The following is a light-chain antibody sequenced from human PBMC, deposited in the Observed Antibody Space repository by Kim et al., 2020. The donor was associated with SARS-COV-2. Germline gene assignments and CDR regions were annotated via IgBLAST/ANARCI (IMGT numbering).Light chain of an antibody. J-gene: IGKJ1*01. CDR1: QDIANS. CDR2: AAS. CDR3: QKYISAPWT. V-gene: IGKV1-27*01. Sequence: ASVGDRVTITCRASQDIANSLAWYQQKPGKVPMVLIYAASTLQSGVPSRFRGSGSGTEFTLTIGSLQTEDVATYYCQKYISAPWTFGPGTKVDIK.